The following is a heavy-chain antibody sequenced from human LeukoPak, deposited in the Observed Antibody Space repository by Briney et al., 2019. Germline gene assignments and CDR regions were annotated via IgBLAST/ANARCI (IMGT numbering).Heavy chain of an antibody. CDR2: IGTASDT. V-gene: IGHV3-13*01. CDR1: GFTFSSFD. D-gene: IGHD1-1*01. Sequence: GRSLRLSCAASGFTFSSFDMHWVRHPTGQGLDWVSTIGTASDTYYPGSVEGRFTLSRDNAKSSLYLQMNSLTAGDTAVYYCARGPPRGKYYYMDVWGKGTTVTVSS. CDR3: ARGPPRGKYYYMDV. J-gene: IGHJ6*03.